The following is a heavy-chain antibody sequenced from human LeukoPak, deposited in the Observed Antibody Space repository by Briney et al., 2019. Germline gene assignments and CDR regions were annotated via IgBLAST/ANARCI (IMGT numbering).Heavy chain of an antibody. J-gene: IGHJ4*02. V-gene: IGHV3-7*01. Sequence: GGSLRLSCAASGFTFSNSWMSWVRQAPGMGLEFVANIKQDGSEMYYVDSVKGRFTISRDNAKNSLYLQMNSLRVDDTAVYYCASGNHFDYWGQGTLVTVSS. D-gene: IGHD1-14*01. CDR2: IKQDGSEM. CDR1: GFTFSNSW. CDR3: ASGNHFDY.